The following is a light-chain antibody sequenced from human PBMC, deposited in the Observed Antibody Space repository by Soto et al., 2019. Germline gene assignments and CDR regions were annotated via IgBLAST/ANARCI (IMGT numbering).Light chain of an antibody. CDR3: TSYTNTKTQV. V-gene: IGLV2-14*01. Sequence: QSVLTQPASVSGSPGQSITISCTGTSSDVGGYKYVPWYQQHPGKAPKLMIYGVSNRPSGVSNRFSGSKSVNTASLTISGLQAEDEGDYYCTSYTNTKTQVFGTGTKVTVL. J-gene: IGLJ1*01. CDR2: GVS. CDR1: SSDVGGYKY.